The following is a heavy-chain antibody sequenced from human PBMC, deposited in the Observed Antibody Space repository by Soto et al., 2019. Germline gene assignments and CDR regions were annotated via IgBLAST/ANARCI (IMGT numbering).Heavy chain of an antibody. CDR3: ARDQMRGYCSGGSCYGQVSDYGMDV. CDR1: GFTFSSYG. D-gene: IGHD2-15*01. CDR2: IWYDGSNK. J-gene: IGHJ6*02. Sequence: GGSLRLSCAASGFTFSSYGMHWVRQAPGKGLEWVAVIWYDGSNKYYADSVKGRFTISRDNSKNTLYLQMNSLRAEDTAVYYCARDQMRGYCSGGSCYGQVSDYGMDVWGQGTTVTVSS. V-gene: IGHV3-33*01.